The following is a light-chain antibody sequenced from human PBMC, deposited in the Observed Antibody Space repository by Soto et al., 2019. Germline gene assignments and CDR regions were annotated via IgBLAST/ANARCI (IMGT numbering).Light chain of an antibody. J-gene: IGKJ1*01. CDR1: QDINSY. CDR2: AAS. V-gene: IGKV1-9*01. CDR3: QQLNSYPRT. Sequence: DIQLTQSPSFLSASVGARVTITCRASQDINSYLAWYQQKPGKAPKLLIYAASTLQSAVPSRFRGGGSGTDFTLTISSLQPEDFATYYCQQLNSYPRTFGQGTKVVF.